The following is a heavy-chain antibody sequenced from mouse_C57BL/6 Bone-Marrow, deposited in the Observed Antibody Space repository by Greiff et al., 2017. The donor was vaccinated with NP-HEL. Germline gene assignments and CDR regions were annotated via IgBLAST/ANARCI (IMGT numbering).Heavy chain of an antibody. CDR1: GYSFTSYY. Sequence: FQLQRSGPELVKPGASVQISCKASGYSFTSYYIHWVTQRPGQGLEWIGCIYPGNGNPKYNEKLTGKATLTAYTSSRPAYMQLSSQPSADSAVYYCARRGCVGYPDYYSMDYWGQGTSVTVSS. V-gene: IGHV1-66*01. CDR2: IYPGNGNP. D-gene: IGHD2-2*01. J-gene: IGHJ4*01. CDR3: ARRGCVGYPDYYSMDY.